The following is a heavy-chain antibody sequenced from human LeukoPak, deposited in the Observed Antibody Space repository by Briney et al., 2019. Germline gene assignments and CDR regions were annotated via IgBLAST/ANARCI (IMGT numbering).Heavy chain of an antibody. CDR2: IYYSGST. J-gene: IGHJ4*02. V-gene: IGHV4-31*03. CDR3: ARGPRPYSSGWYVY. Sequence: SETLSLTCTVSGGSISSGGYYWSWIRQHPGKGLEWIGYIYYSGSTYYNPSLKSRVTISVDTSKNQFSLKLSSVTAADTAVYYCARGPRPYSSGWYVYWGQGTLVTVSS. CDR1: GGSISSGGYY. D-gene: IGHD6-19*01.